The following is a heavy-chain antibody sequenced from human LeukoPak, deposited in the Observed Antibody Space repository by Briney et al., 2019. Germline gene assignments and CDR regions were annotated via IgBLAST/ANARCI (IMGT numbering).Heavy chain of an antibody. D-gene: IGHD4-17*01. CDR1: GFTVSANY. J-gene: IGHJ4*02. CDR2: IYSSGST. CDR3: ARAFALYGDYEIESHFDY. V-gene: IGHV3-53*01. Sequence: GGSLRLSCAASGFTVSANYMSWVRQTPGKGLEWLSIIYSSGSTYYPDSLKGRFTISRDSSKNTLYLQVNSLRAEDTAVYYCARAFALYGDYEIESHFDYWGQGTLVTVSS.